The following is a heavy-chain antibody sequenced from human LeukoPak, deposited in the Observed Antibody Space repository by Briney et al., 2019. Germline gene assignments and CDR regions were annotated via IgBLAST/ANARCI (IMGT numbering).Heavy chain of an antibody. V-gene: IGHV3-30*04. Sequence: GGSLRLSCAASGFTFSSYAMHWFRQAPGKGLEWVAVISYDGSNKYYADSVKGRFTISRDNSKNTLYLQMNSLRAEDTAVYYCARERGYCSSTSCYALYYYYGMDVWGQGTTVTVSS. D-gene: IGHD2-2*01. CDR1: GFTFSSYA. CDR2: ISYDGSNK. CDR3: ARERGYCSSTSCYALYYYYGMDV. J-gene: IGHJ6*02.